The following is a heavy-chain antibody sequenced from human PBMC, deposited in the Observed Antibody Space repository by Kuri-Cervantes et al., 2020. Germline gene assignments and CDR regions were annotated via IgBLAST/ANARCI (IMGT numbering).Heavy chain of an antibody. CDR1: GFTFSSYG. V-gene: IGHV3-33*08. J-gene: IGHJ4*02. Sequence: LSLTCAASGFTFSSYGMHWVRQAPGKGLEWVAVIWYDGSNKYYADPAKGRFTISRDNAKNSLYLQMNSLRAEDTAVYYCARDYSSGWLYGPRIDYRGQGTLVTVSS. CDR3: ARDYSSGWLYGPRIDY. CDR2: IWYDGSNK. D-gene: IGHD6-19*01.